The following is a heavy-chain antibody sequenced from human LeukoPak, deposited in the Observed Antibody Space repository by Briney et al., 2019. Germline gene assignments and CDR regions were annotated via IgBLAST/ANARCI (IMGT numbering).Heavy chain of an antibody. J-gene: IGHJ3*02. CDR2: IYYSGST. V-gene: IGHV4-59*08. Sequence: PSETLSLTCTVSGGSISSYYWSWIQQPPGKGLEWIGYIYYSGSTNYNPSLKSRVTISVDTSKNQFSLKLSSVTAADTAVYYCASNGYYYDSSGYYPSDAFDIWGQGTMVTVSS. D-gene: IGHD3-22*01. CDR3: ASNGYYYDSSGYYPSDAFDI. CDR1: GGSISSYY.